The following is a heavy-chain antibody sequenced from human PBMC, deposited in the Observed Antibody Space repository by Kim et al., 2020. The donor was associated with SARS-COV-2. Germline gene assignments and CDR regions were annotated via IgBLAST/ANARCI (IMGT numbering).Heavy chain of an antibody. CDR2: ISSSSSTI. V-gene: IGHV3-48*02. Sequence: GGSLRLSCAASGFTFSSYSMNWVRQAPGKGLEWVSYISSSSSTIYYADSVKGRFTISRDNAKNSLYLRMNSLRDEDTAVYYCARDRAMRRVYGSGLYYYGMDVWGQGTTVTVSS. CDR3: ARDRAMRRVYGSGLYYYGMDV. CDR1: GFTFSSYS. D-gene: IGHD3-10*01. J-gene: IGHJ6*02.